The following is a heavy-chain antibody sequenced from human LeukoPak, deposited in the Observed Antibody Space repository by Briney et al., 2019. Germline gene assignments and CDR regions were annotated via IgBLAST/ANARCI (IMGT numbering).Heavy chain of an antibody. J-gene: IGHJ4*02. CDR1: GGSINISDYY. V-gene: IGHV4-39*01. Sequence: SETLFLTCTVSGGSINISDYYWGWIRQPPGKGLEWIGSMHYSGSTYYNPSLKSRVTISVDTSKNQFSLKVTSVTAADTAVYYCARRGTIDSGRPWNWGQGTLVTVSS. D-gene: IGHD1-26*01. CDR3: ARRGTIDSGRPWN. CDR2: MHYSGST.